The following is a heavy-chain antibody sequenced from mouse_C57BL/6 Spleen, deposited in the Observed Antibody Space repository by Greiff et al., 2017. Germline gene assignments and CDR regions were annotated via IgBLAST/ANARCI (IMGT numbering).Heavy chain of an antibody. D-gene: IGHD2-4*01. CDR2: ILPGSGST. CDR3: ARAYYDYDGFAY. CDR1: GYTFTGYW. V-gene: IGHV1-9*01. Sequence: QVQLQQSGAELMKPGASVKLSCKATGYTFTGYWIEWVKQRPGHGLEWIGEILPGSGSTNYNEKFKGKATFTADTYSNTAYMQLSSLTTEDSAIYYCARAYYDYDGFAYWGQGTLVTVSA. J-gene: IGHJ3*01.